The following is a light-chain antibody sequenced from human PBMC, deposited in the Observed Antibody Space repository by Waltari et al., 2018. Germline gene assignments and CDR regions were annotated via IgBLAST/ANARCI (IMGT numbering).Light chain of an antibody. CDR1: ENINNY. J-gene: IGKJ1*01. V-gene: IGKV1-39*01. Sequence: DIQMTRSPSSLSASVGDRVTITCRASENINNYLNWYQQKPGKAPKLLIYKASTLQSGVPSRFSGSGSGTDYTFTISSLQSEDVATYYCQHNYGTPWTFGRGTKVEIK. CDR3: QHNYGTPWT. CDR2: KAS.